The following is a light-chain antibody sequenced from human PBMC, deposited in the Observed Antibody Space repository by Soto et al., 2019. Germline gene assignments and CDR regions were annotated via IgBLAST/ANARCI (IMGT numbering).Light chain of an antibody. CDR2: DVS. CDR3: SSYTTSNTRQIV. CDR1: SSEVGGYNY. V-gene: IGLV2-14*03. Sequence: QSALTQPASVSGSPGQSINISCTGTSSEVGGYNYVSWYQHHPGKATKLIIYDVSNRPSGVSNPFSGSNSGNTASLTISGLQPEDEADYYCSSYTTSNTRQIVFGTGTKVTVL. J-gene: IGLJ1*01.